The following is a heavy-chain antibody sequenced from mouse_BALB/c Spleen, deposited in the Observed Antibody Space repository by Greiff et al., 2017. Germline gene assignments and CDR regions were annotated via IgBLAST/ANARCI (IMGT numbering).Heavy chain of an antibody. CDR1: GYTFTSYV. D-gene: IGHD2-14*01. J-gene: IGHJ4*01. V-gene: IGHV1-14*01. CDR3: ARSEVRPNYYAMDY. CDR2: INPYNDGT. Sequence: EVQLQQSGPELVKPGASVKMSCKASGYTFTSYVMHWVKQKPGQGLEWIGYINPYNDGTKYNEKFKGKATLTSDKSSSTAYMELSSLTSEDSAVYYCARSEVRPNYYAMDYWGQGTSVTVSS.